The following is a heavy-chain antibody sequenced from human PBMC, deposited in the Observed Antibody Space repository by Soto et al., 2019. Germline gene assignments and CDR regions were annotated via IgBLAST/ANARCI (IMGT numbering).Heavy chain of an antibody. Sequence: QVQLVQSGAEVKKPGSSVKVSCKASGGTFSSYAISWVRQAPGQGLEWMGGIIPIFGTANYAQKFQGRVTTTADESTSTAYMELSSLRSEDTAVYYCARRAETNGWNGFGADKYYFDFWGQGTLVTVSS. CDR1: GGTFSSYA. CDR2: IIPIFGTA. V-gene: IGHV1-69*01. J-gene: IGHJ4*02. CDR3: ARRAETNGWNGFGADKYYFDF. D-gene: IGHD1-1*01.